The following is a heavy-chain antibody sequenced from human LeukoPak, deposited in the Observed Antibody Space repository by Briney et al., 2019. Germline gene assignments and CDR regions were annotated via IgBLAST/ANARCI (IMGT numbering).Heavy chain of an antibody. V-gene: IGHV4-59*12. CDR2: IYHSGST. Sequence: PSETLSLTCTVSGGSISSYYWNWIRQPPGKGLEWIGYIYHSGSTSYCPSLKSRVTISVDRAKNQFSLTLSSVTAADTAVYYCARAFAFDDYGDPNAFDIWGQGTMVTVSS. D-gene: IGHD4-17*01. CDR1: GGSISSYY. J-gene: IGHJ3*02. CDR3: ARAFAFDDYGDPNAFDI.